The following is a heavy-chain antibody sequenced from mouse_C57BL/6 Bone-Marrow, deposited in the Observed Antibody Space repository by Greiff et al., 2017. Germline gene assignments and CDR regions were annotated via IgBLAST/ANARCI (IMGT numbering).Heavy chain of an antibody. CDR1: GFTFSSYG. J-gene: IGHJ4*01. CDR2: ISRGGSYT. D-gene: IGHD1-1*01. CDR3: ARQTVVHYYSMDY. Sequence: EVKLMESGGDLVKPGGSLKLSCAASGFTFSSYGMSWVRQTPDKRLEWVATISRGGSYTNYPDNVKGRFTITRDKSKNTLYLQMSSLKSEDTAMYYCARQTVVHYYSMDYWGQGTSVTVSS. V-gene: IGHV5-6*01.